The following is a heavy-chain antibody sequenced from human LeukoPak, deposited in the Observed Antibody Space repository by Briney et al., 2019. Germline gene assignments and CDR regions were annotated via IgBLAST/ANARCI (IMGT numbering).Heavy chain of an antibody. CDR3: ATPGXVYSSFXAFDI. J-gene: IGHJ3*02. D-gene: IGHD6-6*01. Sequence: GESLKISCKGAGYSFTSYWIGWVRQMPGKGLEWMGIIYPGDSDTRYSPSFQGQVTISADKSISTAYLQWSSLKASDTAMYYCATPGXVYSSFXAFDIWGQGTMVTVSS. CDR2: IYPGDSDT. CDR1: GYSFTSYW. V-gene: IGHV5-51*01.